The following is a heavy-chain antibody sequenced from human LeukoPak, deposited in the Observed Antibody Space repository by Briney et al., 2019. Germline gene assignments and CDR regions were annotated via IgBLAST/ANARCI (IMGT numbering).Heavy chain of an antibody. CDR2: VYHTGTT. V-gene: IGHV4-34*01. J-gene: IGHJ3*02. Sequence: TSETLSLTCAVYGGSFSGYYWSWIRQPPGKGLEWIGEVYHTGTTNYNPSLKSRVTISLGTSENQFSLKLSSVNAADTAVYYCARGYGALGLWAFDIWGQGTVVTISS. D-gene: IGHD4-17*01. CDR3: ARGYGALGLWAFDI. CDR1: GGSFSGYY.